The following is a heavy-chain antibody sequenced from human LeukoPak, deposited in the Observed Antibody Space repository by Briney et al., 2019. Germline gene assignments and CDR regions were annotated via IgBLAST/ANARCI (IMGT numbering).Heavy chain of an antibody. CDR2: ISYDGSNK. CDR3: VRINGHNYFDD. CDR1: GFTFSSYG. Sequence: GGSLRLSCAASGFTFSSYGMHWVRQAPGKGLEWVAVISYDGSNKYYADSVKGRFTISRDNSKDTLYLQMNSLRVGDTAVYYCVRINGHNYFDDWGQGTLVTVSS. J-gene: IGHJ4*02. D-gene: IGHD2-15*01. V-gene: IGHV3-30*03.